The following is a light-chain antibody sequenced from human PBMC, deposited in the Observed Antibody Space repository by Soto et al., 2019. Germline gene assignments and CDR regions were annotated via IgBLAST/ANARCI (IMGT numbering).Light chain of an antibody. CDR3: QQANSFPLS. V-gene: IGKV3-20*01. Sequence: EIVMTQSPGTLSLSPGERATLSCRASQSVSSRLAWYQQKPGQAPRLLISGASSRATGIPDRFSGSGFGTDFTLTISRLEPEDFAIYYCQQANSFPLSFGGGTKVEI. CDR2: GAS. J-gene: IGKJ4*01. CDR1: QSVSSR.